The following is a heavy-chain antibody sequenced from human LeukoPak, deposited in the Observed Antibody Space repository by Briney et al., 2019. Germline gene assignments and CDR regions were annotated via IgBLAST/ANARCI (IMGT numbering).Heavy chain of an antibody. CDR1: GFSFSSHG. D-gene: IGHD6-13*01. CDR2: IIGGAGST. J-gene: IGHJ4*02. CDR3: ARARHSSSWPGYFDY. V-gene: IGHV3-23*01. Sequence: GGSLRLSCAASGFSFSSHGMSWVRQAPGKGLEWVSGIIGGAGSTYYADSVKGRFTISRDNSKNTLYLQMNSLRAEDTAVYYCARARHSSSWPGYFDYWGQGTLVTVSS.